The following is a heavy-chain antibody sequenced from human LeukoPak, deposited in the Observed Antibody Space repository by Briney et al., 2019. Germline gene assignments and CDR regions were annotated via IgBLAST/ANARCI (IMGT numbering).Heavy chain of an antibody. J-gene: IGHJ4*02. V-gene: IGHV3-11*04. D-gene: IGHD5-18*01. CDR3: AKDGYSYGLDY. Sequence: GGSLRLSCAASGFTFSDYYMSWVRQAPGKGLEWLSYISSSGSTIYYADSVKGRFTISRDNAKDSLYLQMSSLRAEDTAVYYCAKDGYSYGLDYWGQGTLVTVSS. CDR1: GFTFSDYY. CDR2: ISSSGSTI.